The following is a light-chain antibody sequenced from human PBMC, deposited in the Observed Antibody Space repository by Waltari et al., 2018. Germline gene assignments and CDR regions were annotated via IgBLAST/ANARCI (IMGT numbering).Light chain of an antibody. J-gene: IGLJ2*01. V-gene: IGLV3-1*01. CDR2: QHT. CDR1: NLGVKY. CDR3: QVWDSSTAHVV. Sequence: SYELTQPPSVSVSPGQTATITCSGDNLGVKYPFWYQQRPRQSPVLVIFQHTKRPSGIPERFPGSNSGNTATLTISGTQAMDEADYYCQVWDSSTAHVVFGGGTKLTVL.